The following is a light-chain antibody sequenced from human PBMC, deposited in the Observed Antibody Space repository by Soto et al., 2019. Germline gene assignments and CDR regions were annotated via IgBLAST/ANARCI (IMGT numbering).Light chain of an antibody. Sequence: QSVLTQPPSASGTPGQRVTISCSGSSSNIGINAVNWYQQLPGTAPKLLMYDNNQRPSGVPDRVSGSKSGTSASLAISGLQSDDEADYYCQTWGSDIHVFGPGTKLTVL. CDR3: QTWGSDIHV. CDR2: DNN. CDR1: SSNIGINA. J-gene: IGLJ1*01. V-gene: IGLV1-44*01.